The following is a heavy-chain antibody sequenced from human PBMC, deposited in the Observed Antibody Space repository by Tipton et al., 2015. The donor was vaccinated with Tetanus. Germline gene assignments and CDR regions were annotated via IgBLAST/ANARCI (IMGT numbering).Heavy chain of an antibody. J-gene: IGHJ4*02. CDR1: DGSFSAYY. V-gene: IGHV4-34*01. Sequence: TLSLTCDVYDGSFSAYYWTWIRQPPGKGLEWVGEINHTGSTNYNPSLRRRVTISIGTSNNQFSLKLNSVTAADTAVYYCARANNEYPKKGPFDSWGRGTLVVVSS. D-gene: IGHD6-6*01. CDR3: ARANNEYPKKGPFDS. CDR2: INHTGST.